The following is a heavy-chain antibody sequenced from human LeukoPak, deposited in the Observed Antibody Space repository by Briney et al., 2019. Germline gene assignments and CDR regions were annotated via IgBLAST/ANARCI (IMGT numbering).Heavy chain of an antibody. Sequence: GGSLRLSCAASGYTFSSYWMHRVRQAPGKGLIWVSRINSDESSTSYADSVRGRFTISRDNAKNTLYLQMNSLRAEDTAVYYCAGGPYGGTINYWGQGTLVTVSS. D-gene: IGHD4-23*01. CDR3: AGGPYGGTINY. V-gene: IGHV3-74*01. CDR1: GYTFSSYW. J-gene: IGHJ4*02. CDR2: INSDESST.